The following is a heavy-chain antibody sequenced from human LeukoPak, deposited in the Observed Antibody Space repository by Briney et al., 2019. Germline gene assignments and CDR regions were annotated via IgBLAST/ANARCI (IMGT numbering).Heavy chain of an antibody. CDR1: GFTFSTYG. CDR2: ISNDGSNK. J-gene: IGHJ5*02. D-gene: IGHD5-12*01. Sequence: AGGSLRLSCAASGFTFSTYGMHWVRQAPGKGLEWVAVISNDGSNKLYGDSVKGRFTISRDNSKNTLYLQMNSLGAEDTAVYYCARSDVDMAAWGQGTLVTVSS. V-gene: IGHV3-30*03. CDR3: ARSDVDMAA.